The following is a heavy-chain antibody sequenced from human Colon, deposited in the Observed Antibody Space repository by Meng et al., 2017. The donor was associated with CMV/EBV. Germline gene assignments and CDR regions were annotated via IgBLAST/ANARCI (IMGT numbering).Heavy chain of an antibody. Sequence: GGSLRLSGAASGFTFSTFWMYWVRQGPGKGLEWVARVKYDGTKTDYADSVKGRFTVSRDNAKEMVYLQMKTLRVEDTAIYYCTRGREGLLNDKPWFDSWGQGTQVTVSS. D-gene: IGHD2-15*01. V-gene: IGHV3-74*01. CDR3: TRGREGLLNDKPWFDS. J-gene: IGHJ5*01. CDR2: VKYDGTKT. CDR1: GFTFSTFW.